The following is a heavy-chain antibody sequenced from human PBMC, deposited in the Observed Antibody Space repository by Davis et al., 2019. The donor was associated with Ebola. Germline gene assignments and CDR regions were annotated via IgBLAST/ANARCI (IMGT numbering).Heavy chain of an antibody. CDR1: GGSISSGGYY. J-gene: IGHJ6*02. D-gene: IGHD6-13*01. V-gene: IGHV4-31*03. CDR3: ARDCSIAAAGFGRVHYYYGMDV. Sequence: PSETLSLTCTVSGGSISSGGYYWSWIRQHPGKGLEWIGYIYYSGSTYYNPSLKSRVTISVDTSKNQFSLKLSSVTAADTAVYYCARDCSIAAAGFGRVHYYYGMDVWGQGTTVTVSS. CDR2: IYYSGST.